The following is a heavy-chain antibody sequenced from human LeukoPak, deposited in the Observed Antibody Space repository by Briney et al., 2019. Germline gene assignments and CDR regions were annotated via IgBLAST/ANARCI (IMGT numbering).Heavy chain of an antibody. D-gene: IGHD6-13*01. CDR1: GFTFSSYA. J-gene: IGHJ4*02. Sequence: GGSLRLSCSASGFTFSSYAMHWVRQAPGKGLEYVSTISSNVGSTYYADSVKGRFTISRDNSKNTLYLQMSSLRVEDTAVYYCVKGLPAAGTNYWGQGTRVTVSS. CDR3: VKGLPAAGTNY. V-gene: IGHV3-64D*09. CDR2: ISSNVGST.